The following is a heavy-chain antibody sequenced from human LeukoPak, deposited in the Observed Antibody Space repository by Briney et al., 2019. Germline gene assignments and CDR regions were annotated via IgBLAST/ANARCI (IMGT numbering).Heavy chain of an antibody. CDR3: ARARYVNSFYAFDI. D-gene: IGHD3-9*01. V-gene: IGHV4-59*01. CDR2: LSRSGNT. J-gene: IGHJ3*02. CDR1: GGSISSYY. Sequence: SETLSLTCTVSGGSISSYYWSWIRLPPGKGLEWIGYLSRSGNTNYSPSLKSRVTIFGDTSKNQFFLKLSSVTAADTAVYYCARARYVNSFYAFDIWGQGTLVTVSS.